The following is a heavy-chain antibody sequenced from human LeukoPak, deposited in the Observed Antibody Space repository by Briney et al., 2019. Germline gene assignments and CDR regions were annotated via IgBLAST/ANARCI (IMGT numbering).Heavy chain of an antibody. J-gene: IGHJ4*02. D-gene: IGHD3-3*01. CDR3: ARGQQKRSIFGVVIIQYFDY. CDR2: IIPIFGTA. Sequence: GASVKVSCTASGGTFSSYAISWVRQAPGQGLEWMGGIIPIFGTANYAQKFQGRVTITADESTSTAYMELSSLRSEDTAVYYCARGQQKRSIFGVVIIQYFDYWGQGTLVTVSS. CDR1: GGTFSSYA. V-gene: IGHV1-69*13.